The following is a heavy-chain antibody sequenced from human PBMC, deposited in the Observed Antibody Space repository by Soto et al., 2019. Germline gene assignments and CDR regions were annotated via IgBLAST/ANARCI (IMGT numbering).Heavy chain of an antibody. J-gene: IGHJ6*02. CDR2: ISAYNGNT. V-gene: IGHV1-18*01. CDR3: AREGPAPYYYYGMEV. Sequence: QVQLVQSGGEVKKPGASVKVSCKTSGYSFTTYGISWVRQTPGQGLEGMGWISAYNGNTNYAQKLQDRVTMTTDTSTSTAYMELRSLRSDDTAVYYCAREGPAPYYYYGMEVWGQGSTVTVSS. CDR1: GYSFTTYG.